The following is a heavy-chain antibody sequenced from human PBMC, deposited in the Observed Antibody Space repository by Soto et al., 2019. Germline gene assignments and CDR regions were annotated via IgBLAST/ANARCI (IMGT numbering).Heavy chain of an antibody. CDR2: IYYSGST. J-gene: IGHJ6*03. D-gene: IGHD3-16*01. Sequence: SETLSLTCTVSGGSISSYYWSWIRQPPGKGLEWIGYIYYSGSTNYNPSLKSRVTISVDTSKNQFSLKLSSVTAADTAVYYCASSGMWYSYAQPYNYYVAVWGKGTTVTV. V-gene: IGHV4-59*01. CDR1: GGSISSYY. CDR3: ASSGMWYSYAQPYNYYVAV.